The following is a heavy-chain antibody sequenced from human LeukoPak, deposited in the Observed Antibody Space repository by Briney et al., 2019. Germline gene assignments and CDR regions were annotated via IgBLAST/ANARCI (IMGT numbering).Heavy chain of an antibody. D-gene: IGHD6-6*01. CDR1: GGSISSGSYY. J-gene: IGHJ6*03. Sequence: SETLSLTCTVSGGSISSGSYYWSWIRQPAGKGLEWIGRIYISGSTKYNPSLKSRVTISVDTSKNQFSLQLNSVTPEDTAVYYCARSSPGYYYYYYMDVWGKGTTVTVSS. CDR2: IYISGST. V-gene: IGHV4-61*02. CDR3: ARSSPGYYYYYYMDV.